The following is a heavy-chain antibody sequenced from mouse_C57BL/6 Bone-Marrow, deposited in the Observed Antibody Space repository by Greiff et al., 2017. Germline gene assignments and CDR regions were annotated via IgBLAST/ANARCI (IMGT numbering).Heavy chain of an antibody. CDR2: IDPENGDT. Sequence: DVQLQESGAELVRPGASVKLSCTASGFNIKDDYMHWVKQRPEQGLEWIGWIDPENGDTEYASKFQGKATITADTSSNTAYLQLSSLTSEDTAVYYCTTDYYGSSYYWYFDVWGTGTTVTVSS. D-gene: IGHD1-1*01. J-gene: IGHJ1*03. CDR1: GFNIKDDY. CDR3: TTDYYGSSYYWYFDV. V-gene: IGHV14-4*01.